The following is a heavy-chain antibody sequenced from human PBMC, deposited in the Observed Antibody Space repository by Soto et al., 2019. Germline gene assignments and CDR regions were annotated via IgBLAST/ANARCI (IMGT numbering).Heavy chain of an antibody. D-gene: IGHD3-16*01. Sequence: EVQLLESGGHLVQPGMSLTLSCVASGFTFSSDAMSWVRQAPGKGLEWVSSISGGGGSTYYAESVKGRFTISRDNSKSTLYLQMGSLRADDTAVYYCARDLGYWYFDLRGRGTLVPVSS. J-gene: IGHJ2*01. CDR1: GFTFSSDA. CDR3: ARDLGYWYFDL. V-gene: IGHV3-23*01. CDR2: ISGGGGST.